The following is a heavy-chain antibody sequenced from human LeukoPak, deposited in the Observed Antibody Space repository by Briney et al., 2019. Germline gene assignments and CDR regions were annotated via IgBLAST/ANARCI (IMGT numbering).Heavy chain of an antibody. CDR3: ASSVGAIRGPFDY. Sequence: SETLSLTCTVSGGSISSSSYYWGWIRQPPGKGLEWIGSIYYSGSTYYNPSLKSRVTISVDTSKNQFSLKLSSVTAADTAVYYCASSVGAIRGPFDYWGQGTLVTVSS. CDR2: IYYSGST. D-gene: IGHD1-26*01. CDR1: GGSISSSSYY. V-gene: IGHV4-39*07. J-gene: IGHJ4*02.